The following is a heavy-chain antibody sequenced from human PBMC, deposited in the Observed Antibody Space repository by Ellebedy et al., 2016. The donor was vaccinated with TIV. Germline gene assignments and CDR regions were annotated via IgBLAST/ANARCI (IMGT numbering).Heavy chain of an antibody. Sequence: MPSETLSLTCAVYGGSFSGYYWSWIRQPPGKGLEWIGEINHSRSTNYNPSLKSRVTISVDTSKNQFSLKLSSVTAADTAVYYCARERRLEGSFDYWGQGTLVTVSS. V-gene: IGHV4-34*01. J-gene: IGHJ4*02. CDR1: GGSFSGYY. CDR2: INHSRST. CDR3: ARERRLEGSFDY. D-gene: IGHD3-3*01.